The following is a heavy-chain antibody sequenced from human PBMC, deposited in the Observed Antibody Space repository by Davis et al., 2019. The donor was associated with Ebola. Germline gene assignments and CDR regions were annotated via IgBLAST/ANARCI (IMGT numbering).Heavy chain of an antibody. V-gene: IGHV3-33*01. J-gene: IGHJ6*04. D-gene: IGHD6-19*01. CDR2: IWYDGSNK. CDR1: GFTFSSYG. Sequence: GGSLRLSCAASGFTFSSYGMHWVRQAPGKGLEWVAVIWYDGSNKYYADSVEGRFTISRDNSRNTLYLQMNSLRAEDAAVYFCARDPSGGSGWSVGYYGMDVWGKGTTVTVSS. CDR3: ARDPSGGSGWSVGYYGMDV.